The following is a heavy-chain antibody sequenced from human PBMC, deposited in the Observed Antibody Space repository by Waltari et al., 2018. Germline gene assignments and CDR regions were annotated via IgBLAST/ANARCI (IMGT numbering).Heavy chain of an antibody. J-gene: IGHJ4*02. CDR3: ARSGYDFWSGYTSFDY. D-gene: IGHD3-3*01. CDR1: GYTFTSYA. V-gene: IGHV1-3*01. CDR2: INAGNGNT. Sequence: QVQLVQSGAEVKKPGASVKVSCKASGYTFTSYAMHWVRQAPGQRLEWMGWINAGNGNTKYSQKCQGRVTITRDTSASAAYMELRRLRSEDTAVYYCARSGYDFWSGYTSFDYWGQGTLVTVSS.